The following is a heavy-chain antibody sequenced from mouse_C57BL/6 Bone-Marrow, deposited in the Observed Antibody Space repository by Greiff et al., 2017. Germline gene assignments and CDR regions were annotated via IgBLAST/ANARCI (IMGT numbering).Heavy chain of an antibody. J-gene: IGHJ3*01. CDR2: IYPNSGGT. Sequence: VQLQQSGPELVKPGASVKLSCKASGYTFTSYWMHWVKQRPGRGLEWIGRIYPNSGGTKYNEKFKSKATLTVDKPSSTAYMQLSSLTSEDSAVYYCARGAYYSNYGFAYWGQGTLVTVSA. V-gene: IGHV1-72*01. D-gene: IGHD2-5*01. CDR3: ARGAYYSNYGFAY. CDR1: GYTFTSYW.